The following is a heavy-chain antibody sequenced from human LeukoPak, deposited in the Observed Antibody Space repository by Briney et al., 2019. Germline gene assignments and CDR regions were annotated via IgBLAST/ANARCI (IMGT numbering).Heavy chain of an antibody. J-gene: IGHJ4*02. V-gene: IGHV4-34*01. D-gene: IGHD6-19*01. CDR3: ARHGAYSGWYYFDY. CDR2: INHSGST. Sequence: PSETLSLTCTVSGGSMTGYYWSWIRQPPGKGLEWIGEINHSGSTNYNPSLKSRVTISVDTSKNQFSLKLSSVTAADTAVYYCARHGAYSGWYYFDYWGQGTLVTVSS. CDR1: GGSMTGYY.